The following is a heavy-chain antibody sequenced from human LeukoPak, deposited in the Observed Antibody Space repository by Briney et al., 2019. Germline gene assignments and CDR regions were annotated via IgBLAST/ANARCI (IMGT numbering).Heavy chain of an antibody. CDR2: IIPIFGTA. J-gene: IGHJ2*01. Sequence: SVKVSCKASGGSFDSYAISWVRQAPGQGLEWMGGIIPIFGTANYAQKFQGRVTITADKSTNTAYMELSSLRSEDTAVCYCARSQPLAYFDLWGRGTLVTVSS. CDR3: ARSQPLAYFDL. CDR1: GGSFDSYA. V-gene: IGHV1-69*06.